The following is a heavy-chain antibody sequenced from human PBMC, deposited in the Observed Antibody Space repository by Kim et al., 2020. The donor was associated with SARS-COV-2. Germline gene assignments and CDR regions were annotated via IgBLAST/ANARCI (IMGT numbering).Heavy chain of an antibody. CDR3: ARGFRYYYGSSGYYFDY. D-gene: IGHD3-22*01. Sequence: LTSRVTMSVDTSKNQFSRKLSSVAAADTAVYYCARGFRYYYGSSGYYFDYWGQGTLVTVSS. J-gene: IGHJ4*02. V-gene: IGHV4-31*02.